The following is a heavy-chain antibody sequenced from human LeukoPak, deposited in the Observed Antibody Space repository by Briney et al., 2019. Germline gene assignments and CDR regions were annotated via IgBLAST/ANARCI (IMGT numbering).Heavy chain of an antibody. J-gene: IGHJ4*02. CDR1: GFTFSSYA. V-gene: IGHV3-23*01. Sequence: GGSLRLSCAASGFTFSSYAMSWVRQAPGKGLEWVSAISGSGGSTYYADSVKGRFTISRDNSKNTLYLQMNSLRAEDTAVYYRAPLGKSGYYFDYWGQGTLVTVSS. D-gene: IGHD1-26*01. CDR3: APLGKSGYYFDY. CDR2: ISGSGGST.